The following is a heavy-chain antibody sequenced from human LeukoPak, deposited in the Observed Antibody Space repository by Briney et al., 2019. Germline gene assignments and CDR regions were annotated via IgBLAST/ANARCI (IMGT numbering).Heavy chain of an antibody. Sequence: GGSLRLSCAASGFTFRSYSMNWVRQTPGKGLEGVSSISFRNTKFYADSLKGRFTISRDNAKNSLFLQMNSLRVEDTAVYYCAKCILTGYYKGYMDVWGKGTTVTISS. CDR3: AKCILTGYYKGYMDV. D-gene: IGHD3-9*01. V-gene: IGHV3-21*04. CDR1: GFTFRSYS. J-gene: IGHJ6*03. CDR2: ISFRNTK.